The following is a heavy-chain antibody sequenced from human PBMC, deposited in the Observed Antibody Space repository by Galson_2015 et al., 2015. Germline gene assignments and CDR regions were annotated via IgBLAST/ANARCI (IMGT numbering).Heavy chain of an antibody. V-gene: IGHV7-4-1*02. CDR1: GYTFTSYA. CDR2: INTNTGNP. Sequence: SVKVSCKASGYTFTSYAMNWVRQAPGQGLEWMGWINTNTGNPTYAQGFTGRFVFSLDTSVSTAYLQISSLKAADSAVYYCATWLRGGYFDYWGQGTLVTVSS. J-gene: IGHJ4*02. CDR3: ATWLRGGYFDY. D-gene: IGHD5-18*01.